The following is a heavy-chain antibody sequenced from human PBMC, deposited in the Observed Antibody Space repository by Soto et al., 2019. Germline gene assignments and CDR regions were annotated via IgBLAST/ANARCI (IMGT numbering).Heavy chain of an antibody. CDR2: FDPEDGET. D-gene: IGHD3-22*01. CDR3: ATLGLGYYDSSGYHNA. CDR1: GYTLTELS. J-gene: IGHJ5*02. Sequence: ASVKVSCKVSGYTLTELSMHWVRQAPGKGLEWMGGFDPEDGETIYAQKFQGRVTMTEDTSTDTAYMELSSLRSEDTAVYYCATLGLGYYDSSGYHNAWGQGTLVTVSS. V-gene: IGHV1-24*01.